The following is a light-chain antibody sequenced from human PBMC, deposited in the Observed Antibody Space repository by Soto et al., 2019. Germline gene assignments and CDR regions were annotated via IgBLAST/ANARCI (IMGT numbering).Light chain of an antibody. CDR2: AAS. V-gene: IGKV1-27*01. Sequence: DIQMTQSPSSLSASVGDRVTITCRATQGISNYLAWYQQKPGKVPKLLIYAASTLQSGVPSRFSGSGSGTDFTLTISCLQPDDVATYYCQKYDSALGTFGQGTKVEIK. CDR3: QKYDSALGT. CDR1: QGISNY. J-gene: IGKJ1*01.